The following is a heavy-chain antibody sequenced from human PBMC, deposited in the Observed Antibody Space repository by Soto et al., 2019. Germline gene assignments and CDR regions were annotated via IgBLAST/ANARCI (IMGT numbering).Heavy chain of an antibody. CDR1: GFTFSSYG. D-gene: IGHD6-19*01. CDR2: ISYDGSNK. CDR3: AKAGGSSGWYYFDY. Sequence: LRLSCAASGFTFSSYGMHWVRQAPGKGLEWVAVISYDGSNKYYADSVKGRFTISRDNSKNTLYLQMNSLRAEDTAVYYCAKAGGSSGWYYFDYWGQGTLVTVSS. J-gene: IGHJ4*02. V-gene: IGHV3-30*18.